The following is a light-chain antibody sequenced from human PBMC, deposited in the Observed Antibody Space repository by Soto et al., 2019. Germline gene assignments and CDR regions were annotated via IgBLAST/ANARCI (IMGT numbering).Light chain of an antibody. CDR1: QSVRSY. J-gene: IGKJ3*01. CDR3: QQRSNWGVFT. V-gene: IGKV3-11*01. Sequence: EIVLTQSPATLSLSPGERATLSCRASQSVRSYLAWYQQKPGQAPRLLIYDASNRATGIPARFSGSGSGTDVTLTISSVEPEDFAVYYCQQRSNWGVFTFCPGTKVDIK. CDR2: DAS.